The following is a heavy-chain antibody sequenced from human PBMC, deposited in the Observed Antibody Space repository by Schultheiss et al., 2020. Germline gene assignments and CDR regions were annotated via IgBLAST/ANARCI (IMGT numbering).Heavy chain of an antibody. CDR3: ARSVAGIDY. CDR1: GFTFSSYA. Sequence: GESLKISCAASGFTFSSYAMHWVRQAPGKGLEWVAVISYDGSNKYYADSVKGRFTISRDNSKNTLYLQMNSLRAEDTAVYYCARSVAGIDYWGQGTLVTVYS. V-gene: IGHV3-30-3*01. D-gene: IGHD6-19*01. CDR2: ISYDGSNK. J-gene: IGHJ4*02.